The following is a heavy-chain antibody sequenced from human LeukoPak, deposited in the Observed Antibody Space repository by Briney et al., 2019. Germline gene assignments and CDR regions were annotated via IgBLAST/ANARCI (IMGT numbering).Heavy chain of an antibody. CDR1: GGSLNSGAYY. CDR2: ISYSGST. CDR3: ARMPRGTVVVMPYYFDY. D-gene: IGHD2-21*01. V-gene: IGHV4-31*03. Sequence: PSETLSLTCTVFGGSLNSGAYYWSWIRQRPGKGLEWLGYISYSGSTYHNPSLKSRLSISADTSKNQFSLNVSSVTVADTAVYYCARMPRGTVVVMPYYFDYWGQGTLVTVSS. J-gene: IGHJ4*02.